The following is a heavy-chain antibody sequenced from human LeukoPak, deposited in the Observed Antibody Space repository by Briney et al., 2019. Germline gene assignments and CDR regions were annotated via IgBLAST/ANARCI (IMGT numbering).Heavy chain of an antibody. CDR2: RRSKVDGGTT. J-gene: IGHJ5*02. Sequence: PGGSLGLSCAASGFTLRNAWMSWIRQAPGKGLGWVGRRRSKVDGGTTDYAAPVKGRFTISRDDSKKSRDLQMSSLNPEYTAVYYCTKSPDCSTTTCDAWGQGTLVTVSS. D-gene: IGHD2-15*01. V-gene: IGHV3-15*01. CDR1: GFTLRNAW. CDR3: TKSPDCSTTTCDA.